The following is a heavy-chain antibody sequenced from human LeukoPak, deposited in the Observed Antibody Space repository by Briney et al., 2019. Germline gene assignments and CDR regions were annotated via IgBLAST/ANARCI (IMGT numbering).Heavy chain of an antibody. CDR3: ARDGRDSYSPFDY. CDR2: INWNGGST. J-gene: IGHJ4*02. Sequence: PGGSLRLSCTASGFTFDDYGMSWVRQAPGEGLEWVSGINWNGGSTGYADSVKGRFTISRDNAKNSLYLQMNSLRAEDTALYYCARDGRDSYSPFDYWGQGTLVTVSS. CDR1: GFTFDDYG. D-gene: IGHD5-24*01. V-gene: IGHV3-20*04.